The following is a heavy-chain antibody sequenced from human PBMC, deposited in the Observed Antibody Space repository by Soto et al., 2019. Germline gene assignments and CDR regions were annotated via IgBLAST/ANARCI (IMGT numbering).Heavy chain of an antibody. CDR2: IYYSGST. Sequence: QLQLQESGPGLVKPSETLSLTFTVSGGSISSSSYYWGWIRQPPGKGLEWIGRIYYSGSTYYNPSLQSRVTISVDTSKNQFSLKLSSVTAADTAVYYCARWGVNCFDYWGQGTLVTVSS. CDR1: GGSISSSSYY. D-gene: IGHD3-16*01. J-gene: IGHJ4*02. V-gene: IGHV4-39*01. CDR3: ARWGVNCFDY.